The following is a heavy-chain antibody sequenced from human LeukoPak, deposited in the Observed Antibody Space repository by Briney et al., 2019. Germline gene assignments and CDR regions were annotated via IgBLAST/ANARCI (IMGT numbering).Heavy chain of an antibody. CDR2: ISYDGSNK. CDR1: GFTFSSYG. J-gene: IGHJ3*02. CDR3: AKEAGVPAANWRTDAFDI. Sequence: PGGSLRLSCAASGFTFSSYGMHWVRQAPGKGLEWVAVISYDGSNKYYADSVKSRFTISRDNSKNTLYLQMNSLRAEDTAVYYCAKEAGVPAANWRTDAFDIWGQGTMITVSS. V-gene: IGHV3-30*18. D-gene: IGHD2-2*01.